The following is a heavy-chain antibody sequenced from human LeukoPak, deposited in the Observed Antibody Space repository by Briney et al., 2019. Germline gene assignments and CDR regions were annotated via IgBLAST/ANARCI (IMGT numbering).Heavy chain of an antibody. CDR2: INHSGST. CDR1: GGSFSGYY. V-gene: IGHV4-34*01. Sequence: TSETLSLTCAVYGGSFSGYYWSWIRQPPGKGLERIREINHSGSTNYNPSLKSRVTISVDTSKNQFSLKLSSVTAADTAVYYCARDRYCSSTSCYPDAFDIWGQGTMVTVSS. CDR3: ARDRYCSSTSCYPDAFDI. J-gene: IGHJ3*02. D-gene: IGHD2-2*01.